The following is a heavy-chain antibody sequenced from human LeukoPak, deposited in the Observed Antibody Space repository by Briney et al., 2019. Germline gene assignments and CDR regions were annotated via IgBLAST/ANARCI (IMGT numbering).Heavy chain of an antibody. D-gene: IGHD4-23*01. CDR3: AKFYGGDY. CDR1: GFTFSSYA. Sequence: GGSLRLSCAASGFTFSSYAMHSVRQAPGKGLEYVSGISSNGGSTYYANSVKGRFTISRDNSKNTLYLQMNSLRAEDTAVYYCAKFYGGDYWGQGTLVTVSS. J-gene: IGHJ4*02. CDR2: ISSNGGST. V-gene: IGHV3-64*01.